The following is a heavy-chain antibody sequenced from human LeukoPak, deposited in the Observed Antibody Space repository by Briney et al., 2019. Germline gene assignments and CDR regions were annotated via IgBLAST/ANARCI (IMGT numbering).Heavy chain of an antibody. CDR2: ISYDGSNK. CDR3: ARVRRRITMVRGVIIAPIDY. J-gene: IGHJ4*02. D-gene: IGHD3-10*01. CDR1: GFTFSSYA. V-gene: IGHV3-30-3*01. Sequence: GGSLRLSCAASGFTFSSYAMSWVRQAPGKGLEWVAVISYDGSNKYYADSVKGRFTISRDNSKNTLYLQMNSLRAEDTAVYYCARVRRRITMVRGVIIAPIDYWGQGTLVTVSS.